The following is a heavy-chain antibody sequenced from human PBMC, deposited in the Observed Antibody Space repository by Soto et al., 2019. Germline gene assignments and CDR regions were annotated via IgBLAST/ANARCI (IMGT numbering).Heavy chain of an antibody. CDR1: GYLFTAYS. CDR3: AREENCSGGTCYSEYFHR. Sequence: ASVKVSCKASGYLFTAYSMHWGRLAPGQGLEWMGVVNPSGGSTKYAQNFQGRVTMTRDTSTTTIYMELSSLRSDDTAIYYCAREENCSGGTCYSEYFHRWGQGTLVTVSS. V-gene: IGHV1-46*01. CDR2: VNPSGGST. D-gene: IGHD2-15*01. J-gene: IGHJ1*01.